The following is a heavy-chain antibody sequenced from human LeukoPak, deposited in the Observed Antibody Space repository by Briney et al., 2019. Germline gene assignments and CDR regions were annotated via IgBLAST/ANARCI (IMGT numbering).Heavy chain of an antibody. Sequence: SETLSLTCTVSGGSISSGDYYWSWIRQPPGKGLEWIGYICYSGSTYYNPSLKSRVTISVDTSKNQFSLKLSSVTAADTAVYYCAREGKSGYYDSSGYYYLTVFDYWGQGTLVTVSS. V-gene: IGHV4-30-4*08. D-gene: IGHD3-22*01. CDR3: AREGKSGYYDSSGYYYLTVFDY. CDR2: ICYSGST. J-gene: IGHJ4*02. CDR1: GGSISSGDYY.